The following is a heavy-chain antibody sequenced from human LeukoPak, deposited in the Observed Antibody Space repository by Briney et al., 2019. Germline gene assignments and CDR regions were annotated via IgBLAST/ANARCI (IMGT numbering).Heavy chain of an antibody. CDR3: ARQVVPAANAYYYYYMDV. V-gene: IGHV3-48*01. J-gene: IGHJ6*03. Sequence: GGSLRLSCAASGFTLSSYSMNSVRQAPGKGLEWVSYISSSSSTIYYADSVKGRFTISTDNAKNSLYLQMNSLRAEDTAVYYCARQVVPAANAYYYYYMDVWGKGTTVTVSS. D-gene: IGHD2-2*01. CDR1: GFTLSSYS. CDR2: ISSSSSTI.